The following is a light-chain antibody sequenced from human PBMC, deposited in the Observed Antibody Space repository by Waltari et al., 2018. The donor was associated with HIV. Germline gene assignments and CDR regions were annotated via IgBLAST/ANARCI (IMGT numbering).Light chain of an antibody. Sequence: EILMTQSPATLSVPPGERVTLSCRASQSVSSDLAWYRQKPGQAPRLLIYNASTGATGLPARFSGSGSGTEFTLTISSLQSEDFAFYYCQQYNNWPPWAFGQGTKVEIK. CDR1: QSVSSD. CDR2: NAS. CDR3: QQYNNWPPWA. J-gene: IGKJ1*01. V-gene: IGKV3-15*01.